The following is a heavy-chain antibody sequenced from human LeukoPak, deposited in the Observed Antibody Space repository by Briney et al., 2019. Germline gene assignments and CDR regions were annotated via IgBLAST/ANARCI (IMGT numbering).Heavy chain of an antibody. V-gene: IGHV4-34*01. CDR2: INHSGST. D-gene: IGHD2-15*01. CDR1: GGSFSCYY. CDR3: ARGEVVVAASFDY. J-gene: IGHJ4*02. Sequence: SETLSLTCAVYGGSFSCYYWSWIRQPPGKGLEWIGEINHSGSTNYNPSLKSRVTISVDTSKNQFSLKLSSVTAADTAVYYCARGEVVVAASFDYWGQGTLVTVSS.